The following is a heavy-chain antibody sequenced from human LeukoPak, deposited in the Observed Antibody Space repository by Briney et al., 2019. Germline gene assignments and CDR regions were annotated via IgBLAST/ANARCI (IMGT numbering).Heavy chain of an antibody. D-gene: IGHD3-22*01. CDR2: IYSGGST. CDR1: GFTVSSNY. V-gene: IGHV3-53*01. CDR3: ARVNLYYDSSGYQYYFDY. Sequence: GGSLRLSCAASGFTVSSNYMSWVRQAPGKGLEWVSVIYSGGSTYYADSVKGRFTISRDNSKNTLYLQMNSLRAEDTAVYYCARVNLYYDSSGYQYYFDYWGQGTLVTVSS. J-gene: IGHJ4*02.